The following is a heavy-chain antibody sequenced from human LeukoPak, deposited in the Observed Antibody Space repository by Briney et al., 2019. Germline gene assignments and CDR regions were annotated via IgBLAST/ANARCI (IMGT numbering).Heavy chain of an antibody. CDR2: ISSSSSYI. Sequence: PGGSLRLSCAASGFTFSSYSMNWVRQAPGKGLEWVSSISSSSSYIYYADSVKGRFTISRDNAKNSLYLQMNSLRAEDTAVYYCARGITIFGVVRKAAAPVAFDIWGQGTMVTVSS. CDR1: GFTFSSYS. V-gene: IGHV3-21*01. D-gene: IGHD3-3*01. CDR3: ARGITIFGVVRKAAAPVAFDI. J-gene: IGHJ3*02.